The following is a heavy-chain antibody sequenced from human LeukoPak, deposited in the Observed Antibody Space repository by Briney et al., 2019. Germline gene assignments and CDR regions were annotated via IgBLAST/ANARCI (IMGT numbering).Heavy chain of an antibody. Sequence: ASVKVSCKASGYTFTGYYMHWVRQAPGQGLEWMGWINPNSGGTNYAQKVQGWVTMTRDTSISTAYMELSRLRSDDPAVYYCARGEDIVVVTAPRGDAFDIWGQGTMVTVSS. CDR3: ARGEDIVVVTAPRGDAFDI. J-gene: IGHJ3*02. V-gene: IGHV1-2*04. CDR1: GYTFTGYY. CDR2: INPNSGGT. D-gene: IGHD2-21*02.